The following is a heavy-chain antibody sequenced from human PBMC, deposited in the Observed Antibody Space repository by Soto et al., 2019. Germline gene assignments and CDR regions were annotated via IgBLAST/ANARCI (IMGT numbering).Heavy chain of an antibody. CDR2: ISAYNGNT. V-gene: IGHV1-18*01. CDR3: ARDGVLGYCSSTSCYDAFDI. D-gene: IGHD2-2*01. CDR1: GYTFTSYG. Sequence: QVQLVQSGAEVKKPGASVKVSCKASGYTFTSYGISWVRQAPGQGLEWIGWISAYNGNTNYAQKLQGRVTMTTDTSTSTAYMELRSLRSDGTAVYYCARDGVLGYCSSTSCYDAFDIWGQGTMVTVSS. J-gene: IGHJ3*02.